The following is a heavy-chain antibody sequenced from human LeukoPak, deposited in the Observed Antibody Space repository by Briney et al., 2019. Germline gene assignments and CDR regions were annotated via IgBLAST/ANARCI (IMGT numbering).Heavy chain of an antibody. D-gene: IGHD5-12*01. CDR3: ARAIVATIYYFDY. CDR1: GFTFSSYS. J-gene: IGHJ4*02. CDR2: ISSSSSYI. Sequence: GGSLRLSCAASGFTFSSYSMNWVRQAPGKGLEWVSSISSSSSYICYADSVKGRFTISRDNAKNSLYLQMNSLRAEDTAVYYCARAIVATIYYFDYWGQGTLVTVSS. V-gene: IGHV3-21*01.